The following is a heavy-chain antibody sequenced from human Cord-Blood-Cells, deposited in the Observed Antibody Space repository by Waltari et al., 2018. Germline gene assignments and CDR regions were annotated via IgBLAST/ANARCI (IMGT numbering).Heavy chain of an antibody. D-gene: IGHD2-2*02. CDR2: INHSRST. CDR1: GGSFSGYY. CDR3: ARGVAAAIRGDYYYYDMDV. Sequence: QVQLQQWGAGLLKPSETLSLTCAVYGGSFSGYYWSWIRQPPGKGLGWIGEINHSRSTNYSTTLKSRVTISVDTSKNQFSLKLSSVTAAGTAVYYCARGVAAAIRGDYYYYDMDVGGKGTTVTVSS. V-gene: IGHV4-34*01. J-gene: IGHJ6*03.